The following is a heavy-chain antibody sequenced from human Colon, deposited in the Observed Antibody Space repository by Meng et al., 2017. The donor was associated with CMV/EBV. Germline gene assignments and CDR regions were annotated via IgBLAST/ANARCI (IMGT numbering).Heavy chain of an antibody. D-gene: IGHD3-10*01. CDR2: ITYTGSS. V-gene: IGHV4-61*03. Sequence: SETLSLTCSVSGGSVSGGIYYWSWIRQPPGKGLEWLGYITYTGSSKYNPSVKGQVTISSDTSKNHISLKLTSVTAADMAVYYCARSTIQSFAYGLNVWGLGTTVTVSS. CDR3: ARSTIQSFAYGLNV. J-gene: IGHJ6*02. CDR1: GGSVSGGIYY.